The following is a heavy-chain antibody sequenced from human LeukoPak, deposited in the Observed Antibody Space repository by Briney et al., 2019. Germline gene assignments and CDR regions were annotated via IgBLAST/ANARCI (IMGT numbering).Heavy chain of an antibody. CDR3: AGALIVATSPMIFDY. CDR2: IIPILGIA. Sequence: ASVKVSCKASGGTFSSYAISWVRQAPGQGLEWMGRIIPILGIANYAQKLQGRVTITADKSTSTAYMELSSLRPEDTAVYYCAGALIVATSPMIFDYWGQGTLSPSLQ. CDR1: GGTFSSYA. D-gene: IGHD5-12*01. J-gene: IGHJ4*02. V-gene: IGHV1-69*04.